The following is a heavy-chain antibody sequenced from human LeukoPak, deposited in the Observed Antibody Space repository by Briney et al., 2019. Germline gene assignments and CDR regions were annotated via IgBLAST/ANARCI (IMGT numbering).Heavy chain of an antibody. D-gene: IGHD6-6*01. CDR1: GFTFSSYS. V-gene: IGHV3-21*01. J-gene: IGHJ6*03. CDR3: ARSIAARPHYYYYMDV. CDR2: ISSSSSYI. Sequence: GGSLRLSCAASGFTFSSYSMNWVRQAPGKGLEWVSSISSSSSYIYYADSVKGRFTISRDNAKNSLYLQMDSLRAEDTAVYYCARSIAARPHYYYYMDVWGKGTTVTVSS.